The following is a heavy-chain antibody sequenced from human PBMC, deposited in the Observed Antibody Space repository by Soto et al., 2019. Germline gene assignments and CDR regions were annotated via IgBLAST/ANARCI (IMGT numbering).Heavy chain of an antibody. Sequence: SQTLSLPCAISGDSVSSNSAAWNWIRQSPSRGLEWLGRTYYRSKWYNDYAVSVKSRITINPDTSKNQFSLQLNSVTPEDTAVYYCARVRWSGYCSGGSCYPESYYFDYWGQGTLVTVSS. CDR1: GDSVSSNSAA. D-gene: IGHD2-15*01. J-gene: IGHJ4*02. CDR3: ARVRWSGYCSGGSCYPESYYFDY. CDR2: TYYRSKWYN. V-gene: IGHV6-1*01.